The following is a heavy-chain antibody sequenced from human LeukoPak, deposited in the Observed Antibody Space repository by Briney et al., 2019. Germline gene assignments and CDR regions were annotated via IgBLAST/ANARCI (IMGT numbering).Heavy chain of an antibody. D-gene: IGHD6-13*01. CDR1: GYTFTSYD. Sequence: ASVKVSCKASGYTFTSYDISWVRQATGQGLEWMGWMNPNSGNTGYAQKFQGSVTITRNTSITTAYTELSSLRSEDTAVYYCAVAAVATRLGDAFDIWGQGTMVTVSS. V-gene: IGHV1-8*03. J-gene: IGHJ3*02. CDR2: MNPNSGNT. CDR3: AVAAVATRLGDAFDI.